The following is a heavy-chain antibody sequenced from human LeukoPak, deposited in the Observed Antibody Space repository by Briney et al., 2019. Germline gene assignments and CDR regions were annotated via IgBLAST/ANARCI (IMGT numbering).Heavy chain of an antibody. CDR3: AAGYDYVWGSYRYTGFGY. D-gene: IGHD3-16*02. V-gene: IGHV1-24*01. J-gene: IGHJ4*02. CDR2: FDPEDGET. Sequence: ASVKVSCKVSGYTLTELSMHWVRQAPGKGLEWMGGFDPEDGETIYAQKFQGRVTMTEDTSTDTAYMELSSLRSEDTAVYYCAAGYDYVWGSYRYTGFGYWGQGTLVTVSS. CDR1: GYTLTELS.